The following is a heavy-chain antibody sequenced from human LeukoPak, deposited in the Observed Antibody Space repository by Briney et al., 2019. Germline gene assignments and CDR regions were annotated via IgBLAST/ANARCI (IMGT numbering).Heavy chain of an antibody. J-gene: IGHJ4*02. CDR1: GYSFTSYW. V-gene: IGHV5-10-1*01. CDR3: ASMVRGVIEDDY. D-gene: IGHD3-10*01. CDR2: IDPSDSYT. Sequence: GESLRISCKGSGYSFTSYWISWVRQMPGKGLEWMGRIDPSDSYTNYSPSFQGHVTISADKSISIAYLQWSSLKASDTAMYYCASMVRGVIEDDYWGQGTLVTVSS.